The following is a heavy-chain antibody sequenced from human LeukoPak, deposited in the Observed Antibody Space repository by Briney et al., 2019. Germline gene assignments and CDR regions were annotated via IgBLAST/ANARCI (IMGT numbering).Heavy chain of an antibody. Sequence: SETLSLTCTVSGGSISGSRYYWVWIRQPPGKGLEWIGSIYYSGSTYYNPSLKSRVTISIDTSKNQFSLKLSSVTAADTAVYYCARDPTPFPNWFDPWGQGTLVTVSS. CDR2: IYYSGST. D-gene: IGHD2-15*01. V-gene: IGHV4-39*07. CDR1: GGSISGSRYY. J-gene: IGHJ5*02. CDR3: ARDPTPFPNWFDP.